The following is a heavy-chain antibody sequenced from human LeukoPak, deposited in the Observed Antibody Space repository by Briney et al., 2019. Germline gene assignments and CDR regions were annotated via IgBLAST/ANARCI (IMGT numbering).Heavy chain of an antibody. J-gene: IGHJ1*01. Sequence: GGSPRLSCAASGFTVSSNFMSWVRQAPGKGLEWVSVIYSGGSTYYADSVKGRFTISRDNSKNTLYLQMNSLRAEDTAVYYCARDGYRSRGFQHWGQGTLVTVSS. V-gene: IGHV3-66*01. CDR3: ARDGYRSRGFQH. CDR1: GFTVSSNF. CDR2: IYSGGST. D-gene: IGHD6-25*01.